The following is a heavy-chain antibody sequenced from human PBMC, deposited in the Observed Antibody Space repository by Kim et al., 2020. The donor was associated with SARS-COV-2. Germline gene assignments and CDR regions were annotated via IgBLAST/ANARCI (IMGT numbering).Heavy chain of an antibody. CDR3: ARRLSNTSGWGSHYCDL. CDR1: GGSFSGYY. Sequence: SETLSLTCAVYGGSFSGYYWSWIRQPPGKGLAWIGEINHSGRTNYNPSLKSRVTISVDTSKNQFSLKLTSVTAADTAVYYCARRLSNTSGWGSHYCDLWGQGILVTVSS. J-gene: IGHJ4*02. CDR2: INHSGRT. V-gene: IGHV4-34*01. D-gene: IGHD3-10*01.